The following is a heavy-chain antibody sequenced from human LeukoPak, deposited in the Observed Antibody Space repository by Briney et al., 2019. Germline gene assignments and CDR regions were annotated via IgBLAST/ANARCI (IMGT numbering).Heavy chain of an antibody. V-gene: IGHV4-59*01. J-gene: IGHJ4*02. CDR3: ARGTYRDWAPFDY. Sequence: PSETLSLTCTVSGGSISSYYWSWIRQPPGKGLEWIGYIYYSGSTNYNPSLKSRVTISVDTSKNQFSLKLSSVTAADTAVYYCARGTYRDWAPFDYWGQGTLVTVSS. CDR1: GGSISSYY. CDR2: IYYSGST. D-gene: IGHD3/OR15-3a*01.